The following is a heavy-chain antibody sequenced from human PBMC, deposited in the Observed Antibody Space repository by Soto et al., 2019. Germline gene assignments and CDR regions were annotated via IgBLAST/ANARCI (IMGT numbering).Heavy chain of an antibody. D-gene: IGHD2-15*01. CDR1: GGSISSSSYY. Sequence: QLQLQESGPGLVKPSETLSLTCTVSGGSISSSSYYWGWIRQPPGKGLEWIGSIYYSGSTYYNPSLKSRVTISVDTSKNQFSLKLSSVTAADTAVYYRARLWDIPVWFDPWGQGTLVTVSS. CDR2: IYYSGST. CDR3: ARLWDIPVWFDP. J-gene: IGHJ5*02. V-gene: IGHV4-39*01.